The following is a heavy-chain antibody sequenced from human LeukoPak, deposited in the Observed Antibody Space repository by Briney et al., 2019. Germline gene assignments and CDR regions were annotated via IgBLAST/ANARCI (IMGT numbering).Heavy chain of an antibody. D-gene: IGHD3-22*01. CDR3: AGSTTRYYYDSSGYRDY. V-gene: IGHV1-69*13. J-gene: IGHJ4*02. Sequence: SVKVSCKASGGTFSSYAISWVRQAPGRGLEWMGGIIPIFGTANYAQKFQGRVTITADESTSTAYMELSSLRSEDTAVYYCAGSTTRYYYDSSGYRDYWGQGTLVTVSS. CDR1: GGTFSSYA. CDR2: IIPIFGTA.